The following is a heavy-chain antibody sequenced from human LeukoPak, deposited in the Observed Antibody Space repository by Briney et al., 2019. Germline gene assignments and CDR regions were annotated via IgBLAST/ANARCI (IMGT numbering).Heavy chain of an antibody. CDR3: ARRLSRADRGYFDY. Sequence: GGSLRLSCAASGFTFSSYSMNWVRQAPGKGLEWVSSISSSGSTIYYADSVKGRFTISRDNAKNSLYLQMNSLRAEDTAVYYCARRLSRADRGYFDYWGQGTLVTVSS. CDR2: ISSSGSTI. D-gene: IGHD3-22*01. V-gene: IGHV3-21*04. J-gene: IGHJ4*02. CDR1: GFTFSSYS.